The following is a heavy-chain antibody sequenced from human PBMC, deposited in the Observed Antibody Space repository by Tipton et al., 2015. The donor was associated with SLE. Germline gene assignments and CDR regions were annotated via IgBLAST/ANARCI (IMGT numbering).Heavy chain of an antibody. CDR3: ARGGIAAAGKSEGEYFQH. D-gene: IGHD6-13*01. CDR1: GGTFSSYA. CDR2: IIPIFGTA. V-gene: IGHV1-69*05. J-gene: IGHJ1*01. Sequence: QLVQSGAEVKKPGSSVKVSCKASGGTFSSYAISWVRQAPGQGLEWMGGIIPIFGTANYAQKFQGRVTITTDESTSTAYMELSSLRSEDTAVYYCARGGIAAAGKSEGEYFQHWGQGTLVTVSS.